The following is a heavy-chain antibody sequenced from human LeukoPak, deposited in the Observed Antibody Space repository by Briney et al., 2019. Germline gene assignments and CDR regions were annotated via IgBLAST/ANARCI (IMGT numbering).Heavy chain of an antibody. CDR2: IKEDGSEK. J-gene: IGHJ6*03. V-gene: IGHV3-7*03. CDR3: ARGAGSSVWRGYYYYMDV. CDR1: GFTFSSYW. D-gene: IGHD6-19*01. Sequence: HPGGSLRLPCAVSGFTFSSYWMTWVRQAPGKGLEWVANIKEDGSEKNYMDSVKGRFTISRDNAENSLYLQMNSLRAEDTALYYCARGAGSSVWRGYYYYMDVWGKGTTVTVSS.